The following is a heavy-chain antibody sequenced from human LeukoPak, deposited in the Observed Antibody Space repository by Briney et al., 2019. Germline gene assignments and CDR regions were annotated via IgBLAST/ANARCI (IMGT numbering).Heavy chain of an antibody. CDR1: GFTFSSYG. Sequence: PGGSLRLSCAASGFTFSSYGMHWVRQAPGKGLEWVAFIRYDGSNKYYADSVKGRFTISRDNAKNTLYLQMNSLRAEDTAVYYCARVQWGSLVAIDYWGQGTLVTVSS. V-gene: IGHV3-30*02. J-gene: IGHJ4*02. CDR3: ARVQWGSLVAIDY. D-gene: IGHD5-12*01. CDR2: IRYDGSNK.